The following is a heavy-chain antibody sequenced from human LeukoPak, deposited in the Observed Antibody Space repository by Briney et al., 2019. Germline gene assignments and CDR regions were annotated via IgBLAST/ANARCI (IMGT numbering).Heavy chain of an antibody. CDR2: IYPGDSDT. D-gene: IGHD4-17*01. J-gene: IGHJ4*02. Sequence: GESLKISCKGSGYSFTSYWIGWARQMPGKGLEWMGIIYPGDSDTRYSPSFQGQVTISADKSISTAYLQWSSLKASDTAMYYCARHWVNYGHPIDYWGQGTLVTVSS. CDR1: GYSFTSYW. V-gene: IGHV5-51*01. CDR3: ARHWVNYGHPIDY.